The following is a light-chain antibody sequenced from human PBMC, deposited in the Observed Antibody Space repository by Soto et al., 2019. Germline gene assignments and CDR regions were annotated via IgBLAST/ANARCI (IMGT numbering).Light chain of an antibody. Sequence: IQLTQSPSSLSASVGDRVTITCRASQDIGSYLAWYQEKPGIAPKLLIYAASILHSGVPSRFSGSGSGTDFTLTISSLQPEDFATDYCQQLNSYPLTFGGGTKVEIK. V-gene: IGKV1-9*01. CDR2: AAS. CDR3: QQLNSYPLT. CDR1: QDIGSY. J-gene: IGKJ4*01.